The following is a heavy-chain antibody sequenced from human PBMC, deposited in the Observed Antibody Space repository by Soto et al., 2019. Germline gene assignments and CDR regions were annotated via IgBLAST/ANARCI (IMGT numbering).Heavy chain of an antibody. CDR1: GGSVISGSYY. J-gene: IGHJ4*02. D-gene: IGHD1-26*01. Sequence: SETLSLTCTVSGGSVISGSYYWGWIRQPPGKGLEWIGSIYYSGSTYYNPSLKSRVTISVDTSKNQFSLKLSSVTAADTAVYYCARLPSGSYYEYWGQGTLVTVS. V-gene: IGHV4-39*01. CDR3: ARLPSGSYYEY. CDR2: IYYSGST.